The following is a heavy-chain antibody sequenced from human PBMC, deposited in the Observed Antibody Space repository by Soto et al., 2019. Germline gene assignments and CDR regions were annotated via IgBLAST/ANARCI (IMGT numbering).Heavy chain of an antibody. CDR3: ARGEVIRYFDY. J-gene: IGHJ4*02. Sequence: SETLCLTCAVYGVSFSGYYWSRIRQPPGKGLEWIGEINHSGSTNYNPSLKSRVTISVDTSKNQFSLKLGSVTAADTAVYYCARGEVIRYFDYWGQGTLVTVSS. D-gene: IGHD3-22*01. CDR2: INHSGST. V-gene: IGHV4-34*01. CDR1: GVSFSGYY.